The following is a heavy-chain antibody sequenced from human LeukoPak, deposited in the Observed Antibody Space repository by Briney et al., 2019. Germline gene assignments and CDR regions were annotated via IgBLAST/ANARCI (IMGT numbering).Heavy chain of an antibody. Sequence: GGSLRLSCAASGFTFSSYGMHWVRQAPGKGLEWVAVIWYDGSNKYYADSVKGRFTISRDNSKNTLYLQMNSLRAEDRAVYYCARGGFYDVLTGGDYWGQGTLVTVSS. V-gene: IGHV3-33*08. CDR3: ARGGFYDVLTGGDY. CDR1: GFTFSSYG. D-gene: IGHD3-9*01. CDR2: IWYDGSNK. J-gene: IGHJ4*02.